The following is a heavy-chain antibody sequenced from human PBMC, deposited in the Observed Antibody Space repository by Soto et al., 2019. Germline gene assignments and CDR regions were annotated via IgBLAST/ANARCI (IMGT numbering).Heavy chain of an antibody. D-gene: IGHD6-13*01. V-gene: IGHV4-34*01. CDR2: INHSGTT. CDR3: AREGAAASDY. CDR1: CGSFIGYY. Sequence: SETLSLTCAFYCGSFIGYYWSWIRQPPGKGLEWIGEINHSGTTNYNPSLKSRVTISVDTSKNQVSLKLSSVTAADTAVYYCAREGAAASDYWGQGTLVTVSS. J-gene: IGHJ4*02.